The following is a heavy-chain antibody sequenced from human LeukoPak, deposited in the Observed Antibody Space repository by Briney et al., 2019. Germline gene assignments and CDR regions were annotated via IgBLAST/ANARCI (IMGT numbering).Heavy chain of an antibody. CDR2: INPNSGGT. D-gene: IGHD1-26*01. J-gene: IGHJ3*02. CDR3: ARDSRYSGSPFDAFDI. Sequence: ASVTVSCKASGYTFTGYYIHWVRQAPGQGLEWMGWINPNSGGTNYAQKFQSSGTMTRDTSFSTAYMDLSRLISDDTAAYYCARDSRYSGSPFDAFDIWGQGTMVTVSS. CDR1: GYTFTGYY. V-gene: IGHV1-2*02.